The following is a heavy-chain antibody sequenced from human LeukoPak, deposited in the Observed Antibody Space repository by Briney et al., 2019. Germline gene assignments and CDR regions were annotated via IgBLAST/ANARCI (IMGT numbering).Heavy chain of an antibody. J-gene: IGHJ4*02. Sequence: ASVKVSCKASGYTFTSYGISWVRQAPGQGREWMGWISAYDGNTNYAQELQGRVTMTTDTFTSTAYMELRSLRSDDTAVYYCARTAGTIFGVVTSGYWGQGTLVTVSS. CDR3: ARTAGTIFGVVTSGY. D-gene: IGHD3-3*01. CDR2: ISAYDGNT. V-gene: IGHV1-18*01. CDR1: GYTFTSYG.